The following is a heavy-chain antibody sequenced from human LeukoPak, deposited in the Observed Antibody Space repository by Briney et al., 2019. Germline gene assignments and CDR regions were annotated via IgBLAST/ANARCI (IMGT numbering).Heavy chain of an antibody. CDR1: GFTFSNFA. CDR2: MSGSGDST. V-gene: IGHV3-23*01. Sequence: GGSLRLSCVASGFTFSNFAMTWVRQAPGKGLDWVSAMSGSGDSTYYADSVKGRFTISRDNSKNTLYLQMNSLRAEGTAVYYCAKHIRSSGWYDRADYWGQGTLVIVSS. CDR3: AKHIRSSGWYDRADY. D-gene: IGHD6-19*01. J-gene: IGHJ4*02.